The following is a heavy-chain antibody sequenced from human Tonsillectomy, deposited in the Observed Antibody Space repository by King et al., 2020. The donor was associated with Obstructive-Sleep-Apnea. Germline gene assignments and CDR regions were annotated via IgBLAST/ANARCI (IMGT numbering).Heavy chain of an antibody. CDR3: ASSTLWFGGIGFDY. J-gene: IGHJ4*02. V-gene: IGHV1-18*01. CDR1: GYTFTNYG. CDR2: ISAYNGNT. Sequence: QLVQSGAEVKKPGASVKVSCKASGYTFTNYGFIWVRQAPGHGLEWMGRISAYNGNTNYAQKLQGRVTMTTETSTSTGYMELWSLRSDATAVYYCASSTLWFGGIGFDYWGQGTLVTVSS. D-gene: IGHD3-10*01.